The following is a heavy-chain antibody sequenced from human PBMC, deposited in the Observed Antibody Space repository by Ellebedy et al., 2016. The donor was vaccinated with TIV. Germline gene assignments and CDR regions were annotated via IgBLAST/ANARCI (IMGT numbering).Heavy chain of an antibody. J-gene: IGHJ4*02. CDR2: IRQDGNEK. Sequence: GESLKISXAASGFNFNSYWMTWVRLAPGKGLEWVASIRQDGNEKYYVESVRGRFTISRDNTKNSLYIHMSSLRAEDTAVYYCARVNGITMVRGVIRGPPFFDYWGQGILVTVSA. D-gene: IGHD3-10*01. CDR3: ARVNGITMVRGVIRGPPFFDY. V-gene: IGHV3-7*01. CDR1: GFNFNSYW.